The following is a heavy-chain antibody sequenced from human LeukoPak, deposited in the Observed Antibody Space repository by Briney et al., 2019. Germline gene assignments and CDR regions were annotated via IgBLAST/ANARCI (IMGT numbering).Heavy chain of an antibody. Sequence: GASVKVSCKASGYTFTGYYMHWVRQAPGQGLEWMGWINPNSGGTNYAQKFQGRVTMTRDTSISTAYMELSRLRSDDTAVYYCARSPPGELEPFDAFDIWGQGTMVTVSS. J-gene: IGHJ3*02. CDR2: INPNSGGT. V-gene: IGHV1-2*02. CDR3: ARSPPGELEPFDAFDI. D-gene: IGHD1-26*01. CDR1: GYTFTGYY.